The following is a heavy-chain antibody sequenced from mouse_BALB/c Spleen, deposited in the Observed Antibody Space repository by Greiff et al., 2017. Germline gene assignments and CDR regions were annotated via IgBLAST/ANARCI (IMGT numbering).Heavy chain of an antibody. CDR3: ARKGNYVSYYAMDY. J-gene: IGHJ4*01. CDR2: IWSGGST. Sequence: VQLQQSGPGLVQPSQSLSITCTVYGFSLTSYGVHWVRQSPGKGLEWLGVIWSGGSTDYNAAFISRLSISKDNSKSQVFFKMNSLQANDTAIYYCARKGNYVSYYAMDYWGQGTSVTVSS. D-gene: IGHD2-1*01. CDR1: GFSLTSYG. V-gene: IGHV2-2*02.